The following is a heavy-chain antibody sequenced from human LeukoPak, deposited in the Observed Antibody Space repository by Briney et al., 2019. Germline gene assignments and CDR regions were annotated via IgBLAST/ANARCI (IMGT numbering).Heavy chain of an antibody. D-gene: IGHD2-15*01. Sequence: GGSLRLSCAAARFTFSNYAMTWVCQAPGRGLEWVSGISGGGDTTYYADSVKGRFTVSRDKSKNTLFLQMNSLRAEDTAVYYCAIDFVGSVPDASDIWGQGTMVTVSS. CDR2: ISGGGDTT. CDR3: AIDFVGSVPDASDI. V-gene: IGHV3-23*01. J-gene: IGHJ3*02. CDR1: RFTFSNYA.